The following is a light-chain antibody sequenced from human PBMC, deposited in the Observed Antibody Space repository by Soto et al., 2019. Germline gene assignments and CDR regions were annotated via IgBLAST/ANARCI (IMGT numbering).Light chain of an antibody. CDR3: QVWDISSGHVV. Sequence: SYELTQPPSVSVAPGKTASVACGGSNTGSKSVHWYQKKSGQAPVLVMYYDSDRPSGIPERFSGSNSGNTATLTISRVEGGDEAGYYCQVWDISSGHVVFGGGTKVTVL. CDR2: YDS. V-gene: IGLV3-21*01. CDR1: NTGSKS. J-gene: IGLJ3*02.